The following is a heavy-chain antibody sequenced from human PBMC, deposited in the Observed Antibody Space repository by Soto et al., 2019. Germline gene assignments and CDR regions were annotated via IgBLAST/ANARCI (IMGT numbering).Heavy chain of an antibody. CDR2: VYYRGTT. CDR1: GGSISTYY. Sequence: PLETLSLTCTVSGGSISTYYWSWIRQPPGKGLEWIGYVYYRGTTNYNPSLKSRATISVDTSKNQFSLKLSSVTAADTAVYYCAIHLYSYGPTDVWGQAISLTV. J-gene: IGHJ6*02. D-gene: IGHD5-18*01. V-gene: IGHV4-59*01. CDR3: AIHLYSYGPTDV.